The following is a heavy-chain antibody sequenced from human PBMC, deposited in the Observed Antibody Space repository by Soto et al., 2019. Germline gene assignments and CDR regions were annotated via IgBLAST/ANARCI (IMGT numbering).Heavy chain of an antibody. CDR1: GFTFSNNG. V-gene: IGHV3-23*01. Sequence: EVQVLESGGGLAQPGGSLRLSCATSGFTFSNNGMSWVRQAPGKGLDWVSGISGRGRNTYYADSVKGRFTISRDNSKNTVFLQMNSLRAEDTAVYYCAKNGLSDSPSAIDSRGQGTLVTVSS. CDR3: AKNGLSDSPSAIDS. CDR2: ISGRGRNT. D-gene: IGHD2-8*01. J-gene: IGHJ4*02.